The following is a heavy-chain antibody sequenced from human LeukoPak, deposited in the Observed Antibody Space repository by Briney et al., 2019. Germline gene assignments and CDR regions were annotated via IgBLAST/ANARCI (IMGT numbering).Heavy chain of an antibody. D-gene: IGHD1-26*01. CDR2: ISGSGGST. CDR1: GFTFSSYS. Sequence: GGSLRLSCAASGFTFSSYSMNWVRQAPGKGLEWVSAISGSGGSTYYADSVKGRFTISRDNSKNTLYLQMNSLRAEDTAVYYCARASLVGAYFDYWGQGTLVTVSS. J-gene: IGHJ4*02. CDR3: ARASLVGAYFDY. V-gene: IGHV3-23*01.